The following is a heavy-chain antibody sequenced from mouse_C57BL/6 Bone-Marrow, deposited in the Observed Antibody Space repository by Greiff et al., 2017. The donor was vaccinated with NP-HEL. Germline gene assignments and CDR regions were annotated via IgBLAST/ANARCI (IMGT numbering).Heavy chain of an antibody. CDR1: GYTFTSYG. D-gene: IGHD1-1*01. J-gene: IGHJ1*03. Sequence: QVQLQQSGAELARPGASVKLSCKASGYTFTSYGISWVKQRTGQGLEWIGEIYPRSGNTYYNEKFKGKATLTADKSSSTAYMELRSLTSEDSAVYFCATLTPVVATSWYFDVWGTGTTVTVSS. CDR3: ATLTPVVATSWYFDV. CDR2: IYPRSGNT. V-gene: IGHV1-81*01.